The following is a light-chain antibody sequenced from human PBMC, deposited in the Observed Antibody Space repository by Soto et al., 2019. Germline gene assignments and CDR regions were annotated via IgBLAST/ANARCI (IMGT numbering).Light chain of an antibody. J-gene: IGKJ1*01. CDR3: QQYDTYPAWT. CDR1: QSISRW. V-gene: IGKV1-5*03. CDR2: QAS. Sequence: DIQMTQSPSTLSASVGDRVTITCRASQSISRWLAWHQQKPGKAPKVLISQASRLESGVPSRFSGSGSGTEFTLTISSLQPDDFATYSCQQYDTYPAWTFGQGTKVEIK.